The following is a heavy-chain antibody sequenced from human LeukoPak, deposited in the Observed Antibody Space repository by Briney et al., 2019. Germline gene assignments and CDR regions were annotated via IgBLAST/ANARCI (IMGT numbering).Heavy chain of an antibody. CDR2: IAAYNGDI. Sequence: GASVKVSCKASGHTFTSHGFSWVRQAPGQGLHWMGWIAAYNGDIEYDEKLQGRLIMTTATAPGTADMELRNLSLDDTAVYYCATRSRGPHNTGFYFDYWGQGTQVIVSS. D-gene: IGHD2-8*02. V-gene: IGHV1-18*01. CDR3: ATRSRGPHNTGFYFDY. CDR1: GHTFTSHG. J-gene: IGHJ4*02.